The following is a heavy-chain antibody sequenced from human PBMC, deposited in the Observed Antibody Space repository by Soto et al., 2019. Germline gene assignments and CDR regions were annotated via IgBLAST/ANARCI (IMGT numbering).Heavy chain of an antibody. CDR1: AGSFSGYY. V-gene: IGHV4-34*01. J-gene: IGHJ6*02. D-gene: IGHD6-6*01. CDR2: INHSGST. CDR3: ARGGRIAARLYYYYYGMDV. Sequence: PSETLSLTCAVYAGSFSGYYWSWIRQPPGKGLEWIGEINHSGSTNYNPSLKSRVTISVDTSKNQFSLKRSSVTAADTAVYYCARGGRIAARLYYYYYGMDVWGQGTTVTVSS.